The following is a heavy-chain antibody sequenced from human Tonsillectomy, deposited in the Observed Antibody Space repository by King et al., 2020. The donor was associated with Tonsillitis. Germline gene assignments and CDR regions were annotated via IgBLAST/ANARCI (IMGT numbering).Heavy chain of an antibody. CDR2: IYWDDVR. Sequence: TLKESGPTLVKLTETLTLTCACSGFSVSSSGVGVGWIRQPPGQALEGLALIYWDDVRRYRPSLMSSLTITKDTSKNQVVLTMTNMDPLDTATYLCAHMDPNGRGPYYYDDSRAYYFDSWGLGTLVTVSS. V-gene: IGHV2-5*02. J-gene: IGHJ4*02. D-gene: IGHD3-22*01. CDR3: AHMDPNGRGPYYYDDSRAYYFDS. CDR1: GFSVSSSGVG.